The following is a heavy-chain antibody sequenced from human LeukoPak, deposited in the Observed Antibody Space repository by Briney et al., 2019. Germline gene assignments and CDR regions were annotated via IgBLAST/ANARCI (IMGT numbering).Heavy chain of an antibody. Sequence: GVALQSSSKGSGFSFTSYWIGWVRPMPGKGLGWMGIIFPGDFDIRYSPSFQGQVTISADKSISTTYLQWSSLKASDTAMYYCARRSGSSWYRGYDYYYYMDVWGKGPTVTVSS. CDR1: GFSFTSYW. CDR3: ARRSGSSWYRGYDYYYYMDV. D-gene: IGHD6-13*01. V-gene: IGHV5-51*01. J-gene: IGHJ6*03. CDR2: IFPGDFDI.